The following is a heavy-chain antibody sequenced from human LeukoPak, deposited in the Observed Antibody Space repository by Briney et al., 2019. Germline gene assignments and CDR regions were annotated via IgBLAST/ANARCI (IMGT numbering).Heavy chain of an antibody. CDR3: ARDPDRCSGGSCYPYYYYYYYMDV. CDR2: IRSKAYGGTT. J-gene: IGHJ6*03. V-gene: IGHV3-49*04. Sequence: PGGSLRLSCTASGFTFGDYAMSWVRQAPGKGLEWVGFIRSKAYGGTTEYAASVKGRFTISRDNSKNTLYLQMNSLRAEDTAVYYCARDPDRCSGGSCYPYYYYYYYMDVWGKGTTVTVSS. D-gene: IGHD2-15*01. CDR1: GFTFGDYA.